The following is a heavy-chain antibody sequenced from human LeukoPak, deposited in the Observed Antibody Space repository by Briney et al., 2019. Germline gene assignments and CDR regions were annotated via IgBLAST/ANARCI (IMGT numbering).Heavy chain of an antibody. CDR2: IIPIFGTA. CDR1: GGTFSSYA. D-gene: IGHD3-9*01. Sequence: SVKVSCKASGGTFSSYAISWVRQAPGQGLEWMGRIIPIFGTANYAQKFQGRVTITTDESTSTAYMELSSLRSEDTAVYYCARAKDDILTGLGYWGQGTLVTVSS. CDR3: ARAKDDILTGLGY. J-gene: IGHJ4*02. V-gene: IGHV1-69*05.